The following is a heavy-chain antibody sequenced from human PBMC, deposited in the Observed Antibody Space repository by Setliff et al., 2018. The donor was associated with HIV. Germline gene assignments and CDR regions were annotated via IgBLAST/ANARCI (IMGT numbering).Heavy chain of an antibody. Sequence: LRLSCAASGFTFSSYYTNWVRQAPGKGLEWVAFIRYDGSVKYYIESVKGRFTISRDNSKKMLYLQMNSLRAEDTAVYYCAKGRYSSGANYYYYYMDVWGKGTTVTVSS. CDR1: GFTFSSYY. J-gene: IGHJ6*03. CDR2: IRYDGSVK. CDR3: AKGRYSSGANYYYYYMDV. V-gene: IGHV3-30*02. D-gene: IGHD6-19*01.